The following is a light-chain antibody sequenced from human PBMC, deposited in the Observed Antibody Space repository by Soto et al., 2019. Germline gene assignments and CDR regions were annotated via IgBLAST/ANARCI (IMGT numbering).Light chain of an antibody. CDR1: SSDVGGYNY. CDR3: SSYTSSSTLGV. Sequence: ALTQPASVSGSPGQSITISCTGTSSDVGGYNYVSWYQQHPGKAPKLMIYDVSNRPSGVSNRFSGSKSGNTASLTISGLQAEDEADYYCSSYTSSSTLGVFGTGTKVPVL. J-gene: IGLJ1*01. CDR2: DVS. V-gene: IGLV2-14*01.